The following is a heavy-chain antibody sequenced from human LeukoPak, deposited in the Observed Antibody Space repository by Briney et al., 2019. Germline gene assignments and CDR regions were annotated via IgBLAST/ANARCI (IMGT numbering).Heavy chain of an antibody. CDR2: IDHSDSYP. D-gene: IGHD2-21*02. V-gene: IGHV5-10-1*01. CDR3: ARRVIGDDQFDS. CDR1: GYIFTSYW. Sequence: PGEGLKISCKGSGYIFTSYWISWVRQMPGKGLEWMGRIDHSDSYPNYRPSFQGHVTISPDKSISHAYLQWSSLKASDTAMYYCARRVIGDDQFDSWGQGTLVTVSS. J-gene: IGHJ4*02.